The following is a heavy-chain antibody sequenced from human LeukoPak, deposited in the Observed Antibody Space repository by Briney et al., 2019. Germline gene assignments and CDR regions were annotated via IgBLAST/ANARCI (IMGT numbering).Heavy chain of an antibody. D-gene: IGHD3-22*01. V-gene: IGHV2-5*02. Sequence: SGPTLVNPTQPLTLTCTFSGFSLTTSGVGVGWIRQPPGKALEWLALINWDDQKVYSPSLQSSLSITKDTSKNQVVLTMTNVDPVDTATYYCAHRRDSSGYQYRYWFAPWGQGTLVTVSS. CDR1: GFSLTTSGVG. CDR3: AHRRDSSGYQYRYWFAP. J-gene: IGHJ5*02. CDR2: INWDDQK.